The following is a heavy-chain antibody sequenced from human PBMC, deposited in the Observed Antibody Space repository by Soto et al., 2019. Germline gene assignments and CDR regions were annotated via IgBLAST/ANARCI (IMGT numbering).Heavy chain of an antibody. CDR3: VIQRSGVVY. D-gene: IGHD2-15*01. CDR1: GYSFTGNS. Sequence: VSVNVSCKASGYSFTGNSMHWVRPSPGQGLEWMGWINPNNGGTNYAQRFRGWVTITRDTSVSTAYTDLTRLKSDDTAVYYRVIQRSGVVYWGQGTLVTVSS. J-gene: IGHJ4*02. V-gene: IGHV1-2*04. CDR2: INPNNGGT.